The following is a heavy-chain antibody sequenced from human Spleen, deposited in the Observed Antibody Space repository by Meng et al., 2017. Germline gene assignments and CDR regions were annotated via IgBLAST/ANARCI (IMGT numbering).Heavy chain of an antibody. CDR2: ISSSGSTI. CDR3: AKDLWSCTSASCYANVFDI. Sequence: GGSLRLSCAASGFTFSDYYMSWIRQAPGKGLEWVSYISSSGSTIYYADSVKGRFTISRDNAKNSLYLQMSSLRAEDTAVYYCAKDLWSCTSASCYANVFDIWGQGTMVTVSS. J-gene: IGHJ3*02. V-gene: IGHV3-11*01. D-gene: IGHD2-2*01. CDR1: GFTFSDYY.